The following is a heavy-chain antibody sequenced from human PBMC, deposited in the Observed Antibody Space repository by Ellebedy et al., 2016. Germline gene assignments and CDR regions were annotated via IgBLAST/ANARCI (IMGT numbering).Heavy chain of an antibody. D-gene: IGHD6-13*01. CDR2: ISAYNGNT. J-gene: IGHJ4*02. CDR1: GYTFTSYG. CDR3: ARGIITAVGLQPNFDY. V-gene: IGHV1-18*01. Sequence: ASVKVSCKASGYTFTSYGISWVRQAPGQGLEWMGWISAYNGNTNYAQKLQGRVTMTTDTSTSTAYMELSSLRSEDTAVYYCARGIITAVGLQPNFDYWGQGALVTVSS.